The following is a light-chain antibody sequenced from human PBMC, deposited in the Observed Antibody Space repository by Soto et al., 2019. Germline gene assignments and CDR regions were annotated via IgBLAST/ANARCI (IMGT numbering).Light chain of an antibody. CDR3: QKYNSAPLT. V-gene: IGKV1-27*01. CDR1: LPMGNY. Sequence: DLQINQSPSSLSASVGDRVTITCRARLPMGNYLAWYQQKPGKIPNLLIYAASTLQAGVPSRFSGSGSGTDFTLTISSLQPEDVAAYYFQKYNSAPLTVGGGTKVDSK. J-gene: IGKJ4*01. CDR2: AAS.